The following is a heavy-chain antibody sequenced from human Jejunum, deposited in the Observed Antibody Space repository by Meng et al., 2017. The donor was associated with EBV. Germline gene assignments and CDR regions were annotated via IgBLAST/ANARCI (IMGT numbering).Heavy chain of an antibody. CDR1: GDSTSSSHW. Sequence: VQLHESGPGLVKPSGTLSLTCAVSGDSTSSSHWLSWVRQPPGKGLEWIGEMHPGGSTNYNPSLKSRVTISVDNSKNQFSLKLTSVTAADTAVYYCAKSNDYSLNSWGQGTLVTVSS. V-gene: IGHV4-4*02. D-gene: IGHD4-11*01. CDR2: MHPGGST. CDR3: AKSNDYSLNS. J-gene: IGHJ4*02.